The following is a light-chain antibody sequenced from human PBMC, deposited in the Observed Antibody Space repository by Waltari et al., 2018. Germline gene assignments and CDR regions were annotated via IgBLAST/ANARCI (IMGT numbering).Light chain of an antibody. V-gene: IGKV4-1*01. CDR1: QSVLHTNNKNY. Sequence: DIVVTQSPDSLAVSLGEGATIHCKSSQSVLHTNNKNYLAWYQQKPGQPPKLLIYWASTRASGVPGRFSGSGSGTDFTLTISSLQAEDVAVYYCQQYYSAPNTFGQGTKLEI. CDR2: WAS. J-gene: IGKJ2*01. CDR3: QQYYSAPNT.